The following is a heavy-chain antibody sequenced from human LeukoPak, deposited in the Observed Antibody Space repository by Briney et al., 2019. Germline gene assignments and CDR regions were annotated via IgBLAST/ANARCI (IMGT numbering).Heavy chain of an antibody. CDR1: GVAFSNYY. V-gene: IGHV4-34*01. CDR3: TRAVAGHPD. CDR2: INHSGYT. Sequence: PSETLSLTCAVSGVAFSNYYWSWVRQSPTEGLEWIGEINHSGYTNYNPSLKSRVTISIDTSKNQFSLMVTSVTAADTGVYYCTRAVAGHPDWGQGTLVTVAS. D-gene: IGHD6-19*01. J-gene: IGHJ4*02.